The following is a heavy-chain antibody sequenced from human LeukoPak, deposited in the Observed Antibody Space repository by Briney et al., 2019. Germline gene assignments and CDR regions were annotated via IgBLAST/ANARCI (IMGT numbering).Heavy chain of an antibody. V-gene: IGHV4-39*07. CDR3: ARAYSSGWPYFDY. CDR1: GGSISSSSYY. D-gene: IGHD6-19*01. J-gene: IGHJ4*02. Sequence: PSETLSLTCTVSGGSISSSSYYWGWIRQPPGKGLEWIGTIYYSGSTFYNASLKSRATISVDTSENQFSLKLSSVTAADTAVYYCARAYSSGWPYFDYWGQGTLVTVSS. CDR2: IYYSGST.